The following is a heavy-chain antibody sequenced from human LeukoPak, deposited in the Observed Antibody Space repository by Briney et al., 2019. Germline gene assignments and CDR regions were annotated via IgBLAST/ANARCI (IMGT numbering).Heavy chain of an antibody. CDR1: GYTFTSYA. D-gene: IGHD6-19*01. V-gene: IGHV7-4-1*02. CDR3: ARDFSGWFRIDY. CDR2: INTNTGNP. J-gene: IGHJ4*02. Sequence: ASVKVSCKASGYTFTSYAMNWVRQAPGQGLEWMGWINTNTGNPTYAQGFTGRFVFSSDTSVNTAYLQISSLKAEDTAVYYCARDFSGWFRIDYWGQGTLVTVSS.